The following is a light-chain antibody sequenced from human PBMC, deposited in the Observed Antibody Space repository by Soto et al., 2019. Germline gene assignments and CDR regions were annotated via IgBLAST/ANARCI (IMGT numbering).Light chain of an antibody. Sequence: EIVMTQSPPTLSLSPGERATLSCRASQSVSSNLAWYQQIPGQAPRLLIYAASTRATGIPARFSGSGSGTEFTLTISSLQSEDFAVYSCQQYGSSPALTFGGGTKVDIK. CDR2: AAS. J-gene: IGKJ4*01. CDR3: QQYGSSPALT. V-gene: IGKV3-15*01. CDR1: QSVSSN.